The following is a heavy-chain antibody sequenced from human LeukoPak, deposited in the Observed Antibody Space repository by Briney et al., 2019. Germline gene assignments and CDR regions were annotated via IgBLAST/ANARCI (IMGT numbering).Heavy chain of an antibody. CDR2: INHSGST. CDR3: ASLRSGSGWYYYGMDV. J-gene: IGHJ6*02. D-gene: IGHD6-19*01. Sequence: SETLSLTCAVYGGSFSGYYWSWIRQPPGKGLEWIGEINHSGSTNYNPSLKSRVTISVDTSKNQFSLKLSSVTAADTAVYYCASLRSGSGWYYYGMDVWGQGTTVTVSS. V-gene: IGHV4-34*01. CDR1: GGSFSGYY.